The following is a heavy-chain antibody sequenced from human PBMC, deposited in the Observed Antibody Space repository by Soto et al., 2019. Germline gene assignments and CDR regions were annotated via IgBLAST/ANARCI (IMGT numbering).Heavy chain of an antibody. CDR1: GYRFTDYY. Sequence: QVVLVQSGAEVRKPGASVKVSCKASGYRFTDYYIHWVRQAPGQGPEWMGWVNPKRGDAVYAQKFQGWVTMTRDTATTTAYLEVNSLKSDDTAVSYCARDPGIPGRYWYFDLWGRGTLVTVSS. CDR3: ARDPGIPGRYWYFDL. V-gene: IGHV1-2*04. CDR2: VNPKRGDA. D-gene: IGHD1-20*01. J-gene: IGHJ2*01.